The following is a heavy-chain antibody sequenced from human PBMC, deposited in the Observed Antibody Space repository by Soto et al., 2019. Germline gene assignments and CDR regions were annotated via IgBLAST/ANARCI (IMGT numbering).Heavy chain of an antibody. Sequence: WGSLRLSCAASGFTFSSYGMHWVRQASGKGLEWVAVISYDGSNKYYADSAKGRFTISRDNSKNKLYLQMNSLRAEDTAVYYYAKDSSARTYTYYYYYGMDVWGQGTTVTVSS. CDR1: GFTFSSYG. V-gene: IGHV3-30*18. D-gene: IGHD2-8*01. CDR3: AKDSSARTYTYYYYYGMDV. CDR2: ISYDGSNK. J-gene: IGHJ6*02.